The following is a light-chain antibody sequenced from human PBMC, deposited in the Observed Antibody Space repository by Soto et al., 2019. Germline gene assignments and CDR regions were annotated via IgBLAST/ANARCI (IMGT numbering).Light chain of an antibody. CDR2: DVS. CDR1: SSDVGGYNY. Sequence: QSALTQPASVSGSPGQSITISCTGTSSDVGGYNYVSWYQQHPGKAPKLMIYDVSNRPSGVSYRFSGSKSGNTASLTISGLQAEDEADYYCSSYTSSSTLDVIFGGGTKVTVL. CDR3: SSYTSSSTLDVI. V-gene: IGLV2-14*01. J-gene: IGLJ2*01.